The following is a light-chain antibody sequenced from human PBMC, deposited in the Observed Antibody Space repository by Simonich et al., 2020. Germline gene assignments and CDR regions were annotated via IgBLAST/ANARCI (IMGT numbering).Light chain of an antibody. Sequence: DIQMTQSPSTLSASVGDRVTITCRASQSLSSWLAWYQQKPGKAPKLLIYKASSLESGGPSRFSGSGSGTEFTLTISSLQPDDFATYYCQQYNSYSTFGGGTKVEIK. J-gene: IGKJ4*01. V-gene: IGKV1-5*03. CDR1: QSLSSW. CDR3: QQYNSYST. CDR2: KAS.